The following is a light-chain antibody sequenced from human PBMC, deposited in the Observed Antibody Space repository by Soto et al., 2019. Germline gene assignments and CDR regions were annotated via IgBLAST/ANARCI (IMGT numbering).Light chain of an antibody. J-gene: IGLJ2*01. CDR1: SSNIGSNT. CDR3: AAWDASLNGVV. Sequence: QSVVTQPPSASGTPGQRVTISCSGSSSNIGSNTVNWYQQLPGTAPKLLIYSNNQRPSGVLDRFSGSKSGTSASLAISGLQSEDEADYYCAAWDASLNGVVFGGGTKLTVL. CDR2: SNN. V-gene: IGLV1-44*01.